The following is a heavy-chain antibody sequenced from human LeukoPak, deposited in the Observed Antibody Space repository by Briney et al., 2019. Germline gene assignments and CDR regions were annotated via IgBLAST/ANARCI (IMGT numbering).Heavy chain of an antibody. V-gene: IGHV1-2*02. CDR1: VYTFTGYY. J-gene: IGHJ4*02. D-gene: IGHD3-3*02. CDR2: INPNSGGT. CDR3: ARVAFSSPDFDY. Sequence: VASVKDSCKASVYTFTGYYMHWVRQAPGQGLEWMGWINPNSGGTNYAQKFQGRVTMTRETSISTDYMELSRLRSDDTAVYYCARVAFSSPDFDYWGQGTLVTVSS.